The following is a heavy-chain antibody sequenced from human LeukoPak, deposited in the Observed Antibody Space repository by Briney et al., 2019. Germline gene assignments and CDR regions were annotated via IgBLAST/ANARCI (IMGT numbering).Heavy chain of an antibody. D-gene: IGHD7-27*01. CDR1: EFTFSGYW. V-gene: IGHV3-7*01. J-gene: IGHJ4*02. Sequence: GGSLRLSCAASEFTFSGYWMNWVRQAPGKGPEWVANINQDGSEKHYVDSVKGRFTISRDNAKNTLYLQMDSLRAEDTAVYYCARDSITADNSLDYWGRGTLVTVSS. CDR2: INQDGSEK. CDR3: ARDSITADNSLDY.